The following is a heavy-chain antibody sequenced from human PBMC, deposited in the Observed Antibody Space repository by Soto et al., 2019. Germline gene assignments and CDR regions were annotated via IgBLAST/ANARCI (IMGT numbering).Heavy chain of an antibody. CDR1: GGTFSSYA. Sequence: GASVKVSCKASGGTFSSYAISWVRQAPGQGLEWMGGIIPIFGTANYAQKFQGRVTITADKSTSTAYMELSSLRSEDTAVYYCARSSNQGGIFDYWGQGTLVTVSS. CDR2: IIPIFGTA. J-gene: IGHJ4*02. V-gene: IGHV1-69*06. CDR3: ARSSNQGGIFDY. D-gene: IGHD3-16*01.